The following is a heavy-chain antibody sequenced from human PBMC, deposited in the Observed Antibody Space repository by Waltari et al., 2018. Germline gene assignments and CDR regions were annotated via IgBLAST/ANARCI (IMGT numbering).Heavy chain of an antibody. CDR2: IWFDGSDK. J-gene: IGHJ4*02. CDR1: GFTFSNFG. D-gene: IGHD2-2*02. V-gene: IGHV3-30*02. CDR3: AKDAFGNTYLDF. Sequence: QVNLVESGGGVVQPGGSLRLSCATSGFTFSNFGMHWVRQAPGKGLEWVALIWFDGSDKFYAASVRGRFTISRDNSARTLYLDMDSLRLDDTAMYYCAKDAFGNTYLDFWGQGTLVTVSS.